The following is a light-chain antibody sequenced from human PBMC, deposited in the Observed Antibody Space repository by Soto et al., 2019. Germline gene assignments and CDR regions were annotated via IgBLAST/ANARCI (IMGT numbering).Light chain of an antibody. CDR2: DVS. CDR1: SRDVGGYNY. J-gene: IGLJ2*01. CDR3: SSHTISTTLV. Sequence: QSVLTQPASVSGSPGQSITISCTGTSRDVGGYNYVSWFQQHPGKAPKLMIYDVSTRPSGVSNRFSGSKSGNTASLTISGFQAEDEADYYCSSHTISTTLVFGGGTKVTVL. V-gene: IGLV2-14*01.